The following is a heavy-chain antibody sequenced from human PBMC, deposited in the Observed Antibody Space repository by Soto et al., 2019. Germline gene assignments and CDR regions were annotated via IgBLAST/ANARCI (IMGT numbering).Heavy chain of an antibody. D-gene: IGHD3-3*01. CDR2: ISAYNGNT. CDR3: ARASDFWSGYPSADY. CDR1: GYTFTSYG. V-gene: IGHV1-18*01. J-gene: IGHJ4*02. Sequence: GASVKVSCKASGYTFTSYGISWVRQAPGQGLEWMGWISAYNGNTNYAQKLQGRVTMTTDTSTSTAYMELRSLRSDDTAVYYCARASDFWSGYPSADYWGQGTLVTVSS.